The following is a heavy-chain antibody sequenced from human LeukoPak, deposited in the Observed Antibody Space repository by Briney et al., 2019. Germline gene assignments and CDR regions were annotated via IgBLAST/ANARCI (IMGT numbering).Heavy chain of an antibody. V-gene: IGHV4-4*02. D-gene: IGHD3-22*01. J-gene: IGHJ4*02. CDR3: ARVVDSSGYYYDY. Sequence: SGTLSLTCAVSGGSISSSNWWSWVRQPPGQGLEWIGEIYHSGSTNYNPSLKSRVTISVDKSKNQFSLKLSSVTAADTAVYYCARVVDSSGYYYDYWGQGTLVTVSS. CDR2: IYHSGST. CDR1: GGSISSSNW.